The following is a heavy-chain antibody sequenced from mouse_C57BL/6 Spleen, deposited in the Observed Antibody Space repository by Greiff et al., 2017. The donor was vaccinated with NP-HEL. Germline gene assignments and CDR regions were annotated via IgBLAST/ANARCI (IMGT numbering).Heavy chain of an antibody. CDR2: INPNNGGT. J-gene: IGHJ4*01. V-gene: IGHV1-26*01. CDR1: GYTFTDYY. Sequence: VQLQQSGPELVKPGASVKISCKASGYTFTDYYMNWVKQSHGKSLEWIGDINPNNGGTSYNQKFKGKATLTVDKSSSTAYMELRSLTSEDSAVYYCAPYGSSSYYYAMDYWGQGTSVTVSS. D-gene: IGHD1-1*01. CDR3: APYGSSSYYYAMDY.